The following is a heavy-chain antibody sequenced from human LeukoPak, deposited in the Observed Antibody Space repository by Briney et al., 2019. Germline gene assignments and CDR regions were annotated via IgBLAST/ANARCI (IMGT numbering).Heavy chain of an antibody. CDR2: ISTDAGET. J-gene: IGHJ4*02. CDR3: AKGSGNGYGSGPFDY. V-gene: IGHV3-23*01. D-gene: IGHD3-10*01. CDR1: GFTFSRYG. Sequence: GGSLRLSCAASGFTFSRYGMSWVRQAPGKGLEWVSAISTDAGETHYADSVKGRFTISRDNSKNTVSLQMSSLRAEDTALYYCAKGSGNGYGSGPFDYWGQGTLVTVSS.